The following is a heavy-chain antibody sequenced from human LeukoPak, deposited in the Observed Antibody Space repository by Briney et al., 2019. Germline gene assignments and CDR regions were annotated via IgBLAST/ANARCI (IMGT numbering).Heavy chain of an antibody. Sequence: GGSLRLSCAASGFTFSSYEMNWVRQAPGKGLEWVSYISSSGSTIYYADSVKGRFTISRDNAKNSLYLQMNSLRAEDTAVYYCAKDLRPDAITMIVVGFYYWGQGTLVTVSS. D-gene: IGHD3-22*01. V-gene: IGHV3-48*03. CDR2: ISSSGSTI. J-gene: IGHJ4*02. CDR3: AKDLRPDAITMIVVGFYY. CDR1: GFTFSSYE.